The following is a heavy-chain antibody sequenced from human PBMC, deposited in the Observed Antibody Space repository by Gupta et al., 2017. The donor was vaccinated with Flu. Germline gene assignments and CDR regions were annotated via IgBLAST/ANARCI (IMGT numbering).Heavy chain of an antibody. J-gene: IGHJ4*02. CDR3: ARAITRIQNSDWLSPFDY. V-gene: IGHV4-31*03. D-gene: IGHD3-9*01. Sequence: QVQLQESGPGLVKPSQTLSLTCSISGASIGSDFYYWSWIRQSPGKGLEWIGYVYYSGSTYSNPSLNSRVSISVDTSKNQFSLKLSSVTAADTALYYCARAITRIQNSDWLSPFDYWGQGTLVTVSS. CDR2: VYYSGST. CDR1: GASIGSDFYY.